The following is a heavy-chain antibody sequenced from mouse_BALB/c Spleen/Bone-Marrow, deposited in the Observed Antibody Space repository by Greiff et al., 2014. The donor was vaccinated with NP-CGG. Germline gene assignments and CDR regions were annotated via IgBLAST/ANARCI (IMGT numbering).Heavy chain of an antibody. J-gene: IGHJ2*01. D-gene: IGHD2-2*01. CDR2: INPYNDGT. CDR3: AREGGYDEDYFDY. V-gene: IGHV1-14*01. Sequence: EVQLQQSGPELVKPGASVKMSCKASGYTFTSYVMHWVKQKPGQGLEWIGCINPYNDGTKYNEKFKGKATMTSDKSSNTAYMELSSLTSENSAVYYCAREGGYDEDYFDYWGQGTTLTVSS. CDR1: GYTFTSYV.